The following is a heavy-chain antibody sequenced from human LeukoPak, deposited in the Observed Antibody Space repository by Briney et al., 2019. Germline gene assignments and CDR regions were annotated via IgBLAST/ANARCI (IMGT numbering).Heavy chain of an antibody. CDR3: AREGGYSLYYFDY. CDR2: IYSSGNT. J-gene: IGHJ4*02. Sequence: GSLRLSCVASGFTFGTYSMNWVRQAPGKGLEWVGRIYSSGNTNYNPSLKSRVTISVDTSNNQFSLRLSSVTAADTAVYYCAREGGYSLYYFDYWGQGTLVTVSS. D-gene: IGHD5-18*01. CDR1: GFTFGTYS. V-gene: IGHV4-4*08.